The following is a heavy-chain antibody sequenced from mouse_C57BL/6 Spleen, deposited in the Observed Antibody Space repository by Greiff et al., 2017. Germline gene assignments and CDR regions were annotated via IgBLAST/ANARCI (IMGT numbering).Heavy chain of an antibody. V-gene: IGHV1-62-2*01. CDR1: GYTFTEYT. D-gene: IGHD1-3*01. CDR2: FYPGSGSI. Sequence: VQVVESGAELVKPGASVKLSCKASGYTFTEYTIHWVKQRSGQGLEWIGWFYPGSGSIKYNEKFKDKATLTADKSSSTVYMELSRLTSEDSAVYFCARHEGAKWYFDYWGQGTTLTVSS. J-gene: IGHJ2*01. CDR3: ARHEGAKWYFDY.